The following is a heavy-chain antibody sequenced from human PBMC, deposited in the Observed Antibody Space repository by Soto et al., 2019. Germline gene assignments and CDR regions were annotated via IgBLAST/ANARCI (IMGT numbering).Heavy chain of an antibody. D-gene: IGHD2-8*01. CDR3: ARPPYPGCINAVCYPLDY. CDR2: INPNGGST. V-gene: IGHV1-46*01. CDR1: GYTFTSYY. Sequence: QVQLVQSGAEVKKPGASVKISCKASGYTFTSYYMHWVRQAPGQGLEWMGIINPNGGSTNYAQKVQRRVAMTRDTSTSTVYMELNSLRSEDTAVYYCARPPYPGCINAVCYPLDYWGQGTLVSVSS. J-gene: IGHJ4*02.